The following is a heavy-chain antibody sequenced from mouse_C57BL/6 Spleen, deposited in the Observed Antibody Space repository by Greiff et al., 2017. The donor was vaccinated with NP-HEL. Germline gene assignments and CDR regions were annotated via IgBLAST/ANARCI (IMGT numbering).Heavy chain of an antibody. D-gene: IGHD2-13*01. Sequence: EVKLQQSGPELVKPGASVKISCKASGYTFTDYYMNWVKQSHGKSLEWIGDINPNNGGTSYNQKFKGKATLTVDKSSSTAYMELRSLTSEDSAVYYCARYRDYSRGAMDYWGQGTSVTVSS. V-gene: IGHV1-26*01. CDR3: ARYRDYSRGAMDY. CDR1: GYTFTDYY. J-gene: IGHJ4*01. CDR2: INPNNGGT.